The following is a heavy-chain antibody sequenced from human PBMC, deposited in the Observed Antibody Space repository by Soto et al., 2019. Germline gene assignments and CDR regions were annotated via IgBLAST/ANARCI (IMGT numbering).Heavy chain of an antibody. CDR2: IKQDGSEK. Sequence: EVQLVESGGGLVQPGGSLRLSCAASGFTFSSYWMSWVRQAPGKGLEWVANIKQDGSEKYYVDSVKGRFTISRDNAKNSLYLQMNSLRAEYTAVYYCATAPLYGHSIRDWYYYGMDVWGQGTTVTVSS. V-gene: IGHV3-7*03. D-gene: IGHD3-10*01. J-gene: IGHJ6*02. CDR1: GFTFSSYW. CDR3: ATAPLYGHSIRDWYYYGMDV.